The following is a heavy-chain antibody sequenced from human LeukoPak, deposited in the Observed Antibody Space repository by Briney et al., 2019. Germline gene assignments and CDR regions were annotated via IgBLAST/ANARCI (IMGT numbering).Heavy chain of an antibody. V-gene: IGHV3-23*01. Sequence: GGSLRLSCAASGFTFSSYAMSWVRQAPGQGLEWVSAISGSGGSTYYADSVKGRFTIPRDNSKNTLYLQMNSLRAEDTAVYYCAKLGHFNWFDPWGQGTLVTVSS. CDR2: ISGSGGST. D-gene: IGHD3-3*02. CDR3: AKLGHFNWFDP. CDR1: GFTFSSYA. J-gene: IGHJ5*02.